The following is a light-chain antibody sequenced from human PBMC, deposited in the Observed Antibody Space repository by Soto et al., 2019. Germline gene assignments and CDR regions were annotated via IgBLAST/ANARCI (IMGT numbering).Light chain of an antibody. V-gene: IGKV3-20*01. CDR1: ESVNSNY. J-gene: IGKJ1*01. CDR2: GAS. CDR3: QQYGRSSWT. Sequence: ETVFTQSPGTLSLSPGERGTLSSRASESVNSNYLAWYQQKTGKPPRLLIYGASTRGTGIPDRFSGSGSGTDFILTISRLEPDDFVVYYCQQYGRSSWTFGQGTKVDIK.